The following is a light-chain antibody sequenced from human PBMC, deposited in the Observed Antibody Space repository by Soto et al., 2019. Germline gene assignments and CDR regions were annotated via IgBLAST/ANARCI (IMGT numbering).Light chain of an antibody. J-gene: IGLJ3*02. CDR1: SSDVGGYNY. CDR2: EVS. V-gene: IGLV2-14*01. Sequence: QSVLTQPASVSGSPGQSITISCTGTSSDVGGYNYVSWYQQHPGKAPKLIIYEVSNRPSGVSNRFSGSKSGNTASLTISGLQAEDEADYYCTSYPSSRTWVFGGGTKLTVL. CDR3: TSYPSSRTWV.